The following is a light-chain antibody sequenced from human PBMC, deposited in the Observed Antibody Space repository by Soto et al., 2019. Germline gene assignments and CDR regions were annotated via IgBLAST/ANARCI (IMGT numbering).Light chain of an antibody. CDR3: QHSYNPPVYS. CDR1: QNINNY. Sequence: EIQMTQSPSSLSASVGDRVTITCRASQNINNYLNWYQQKPGKAPEVLIYAASSLQSGVPSRFSGSGAGTDFTLTISSLQPEDFATYYCQHSYNPPVYSFGQGTKLEIK. J-gene: IGKJ2*03. CDR2: AAS. V-gene: IGKV1-39*01.